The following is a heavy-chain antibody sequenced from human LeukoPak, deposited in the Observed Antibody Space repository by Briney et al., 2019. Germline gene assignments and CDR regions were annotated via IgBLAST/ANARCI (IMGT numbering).Heavy chain of an antibody. CDR1: GGSISSYY. D-gene: IGHD3-22*01. V-gene: IGHV4-59*01. CDR3: ARDTGYLGSNYGMDV. Sequence: SETLSLTCTVSGGSISSYYWSWIRQPPGKGLEWIGYIFYSGSTNCNSSLKSRVTISVDTSKNQFSLNLSSVTAADTAIYYCARDTGYLGSNYGMDVWGQGTTVTVSS. J-gene: IGHJ6*02. CDR2: IFYSGST.